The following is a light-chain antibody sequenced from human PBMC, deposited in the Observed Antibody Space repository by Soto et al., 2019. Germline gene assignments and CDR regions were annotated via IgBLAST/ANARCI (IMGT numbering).Light chain of an antibody. CDR2: RNH. V-gene: IGLV1-47*01. CDR1: SSNIGNNF. Sequence: QSVLIQPPSASGTPGQSVTISCSGSSSNIGNNFVYWYQHLPRSAPKLLIYRNHQRPSGVPDRFSGSQSGTSASLAISGLRYDDEADYYCATWDDSLSGFVVFVGGTKLTVL. J-gene: IGLJ2*01. CDR3: ATWDDSLSGFVV.